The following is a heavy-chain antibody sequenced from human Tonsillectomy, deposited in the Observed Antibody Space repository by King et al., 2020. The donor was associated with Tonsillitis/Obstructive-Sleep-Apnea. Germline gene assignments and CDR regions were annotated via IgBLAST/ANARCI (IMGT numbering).Heavy chain of an antibody. Sequence: VQLVESGGGLVQPGGSLRLSCAASGFTVSSNSMSWVRQAPGKGLEWVSVILSGGSIYYAGSVVGRFTISRDNSKNTLFLQMNILRAEDTAVYYCAREIEYGWFDPWGQGTLVTVSS. CDR1: GFTVSSNS. D-gene: IGHD2/OR15-2a*01. J-gene: IGHJ5*02. CDR3: AREIEYGWFDP. V-gene: IGHV3-66*01. CDR2: ILSGGSI.